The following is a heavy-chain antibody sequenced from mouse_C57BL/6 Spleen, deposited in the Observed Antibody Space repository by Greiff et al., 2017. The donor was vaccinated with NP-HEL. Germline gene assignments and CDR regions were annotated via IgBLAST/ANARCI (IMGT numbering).Heavy chain of an antibody. V-gene: IGHV1-26*01. CDR1: GYTFTDYY. J-gene: IGHJ1*03. D-gene: IGHD4-1*01. CDR2: INPNNGGT. Sequence: VQLQQSGPELVKPGASVKISCKASGYTFTDYYMNWVKQSHGKSLEWIGDINPNNGGTSYNQKFKGKATLTVDKSSSTAYMELRSLTSEDSAVYYCARLTGRYFDVWGTGTTVTVSS. CDR3: ARLTGRYFDV.